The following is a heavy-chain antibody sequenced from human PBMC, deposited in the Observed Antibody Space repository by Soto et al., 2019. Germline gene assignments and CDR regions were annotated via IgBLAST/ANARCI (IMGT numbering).Heavy chain of an antibody. CDR2: IKRKIDGGAT. Sequence: RGSFRLCYAASGFSFSNVWMLWVRQAPGKGLEWVGRIKRKIDGGATDYAGPVKGRFSISREDSKNTMYLQMDSLRIEDTAAYYCTSYLQLTPLSDHWGPGT. CDR3: TSYLQLTPLSDH. V-gene: IGHV3-15*01. CDR1: GFSFSNVW. J-gene: IGHJ4*02. D-gene: IGHD3-9*01.